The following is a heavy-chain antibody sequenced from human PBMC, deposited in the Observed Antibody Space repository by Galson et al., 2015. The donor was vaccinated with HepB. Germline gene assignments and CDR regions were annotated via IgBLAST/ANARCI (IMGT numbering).Heavy chain of an antibody. V-gene: IGHV4-34*01. CDR3: ARFHGISITGQFDY. CDR2: IDHSGTA. Sequence: LSLTCAAYGGSFSGFYWSWVRQTSKKGLEWIGEIDHSGTAHYSPSLRSRVTISIDTSKNQFSLSLISVTAADTAVYFCARFHGISITGQFDYWGQGILVTVSS. CDR1: GGSFSGFY. D-gene: IGHD3-3*01. J-gene: IGHJ4*02.